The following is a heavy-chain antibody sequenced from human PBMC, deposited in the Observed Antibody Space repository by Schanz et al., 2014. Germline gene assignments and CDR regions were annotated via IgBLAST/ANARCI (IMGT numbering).Heavy chain of an antibody. Sequence: EVQLVESGGGLVQPGGSLRLSCAASGFTFSNYDMHWVRQAIGKGLEWVSGIGPASDPYYAGSVKGRFTISRENGKNSLYLQMNSLRAGDTAVYYCAKDTGYCHGGACYCFEYWGLGILVTVSA. CDR1: GFTFSNYD. CDR2: IGPASDP. V-gene: IGHV3-13*05. J-gene: IGHJ4*02. CDR3: AKDTGYCHGGACYCFEY. D-gene: IGHD2-8*02.